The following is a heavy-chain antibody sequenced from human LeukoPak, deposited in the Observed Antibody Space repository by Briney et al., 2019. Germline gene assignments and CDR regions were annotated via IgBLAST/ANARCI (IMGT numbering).Heavy chain of an antibody. Sequence: PGGSLRLSCAASGFTFSSYAMHWVRQAPGKGLEYVSDISSDGGSPFHVNSVKGRFTISRDTSTDTLYLQMGSLRAEDMAVYYCAREYCSGGRCQYYFDYWGQGTLVTVSS. CDR3: AREYCSGGRCQYYFDY. CDR1: GFTFSSYA. D-gene: IGHD2-15*01. CDR2: ISSDGGSP. J-gene: IGHJ4*02. V-gene: IGHV3-64*01.